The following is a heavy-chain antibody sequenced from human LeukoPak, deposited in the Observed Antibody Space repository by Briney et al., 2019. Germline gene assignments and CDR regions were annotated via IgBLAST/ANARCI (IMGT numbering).Heavy chain of an antibody. CDR2: ISSSSSYI. CDR1: GFTFSSYS. V-gene: IGHV3-21*01. J-gene: IGHJ3*02. D-gene: IGHD4-17*01. CDR3: ARDDPPNDYGDYVAAFDI. Sequence: PGGSLRLSCAASGFTFSSYSMNWVRQAPGKGLEWVSSISSSSSYIYYADSVKGRFTISRDNAKNSLYLQMNSLRAEDTAVYYCARDDPPNDYGDYVAAFDIWGQGTMVTVSS.